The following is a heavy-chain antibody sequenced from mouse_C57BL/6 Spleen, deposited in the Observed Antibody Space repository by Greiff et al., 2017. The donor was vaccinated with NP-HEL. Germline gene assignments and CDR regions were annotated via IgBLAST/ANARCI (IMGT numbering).Heavy chain of an antibody. D-gene: IGHD1-1*01. Sequence: EVQGVESGGDLVKPGGSLKLSCAASGFTFSSYGMSWVRQTPDKRLEWVATISSGGSYTYYPDSVKGRFTIYRDNAKNPLYLQMSSLKSEDTAMYYCARPNDYGSRWYFDVWGTGTTVTVSS. CDR3: ARPNDYGSRWYFDV. V-gene: IGHV5-6*01. J-gene: IGHJ1*03. CDR2: ISSGGSYT. CDR1: GFTFSSYG.